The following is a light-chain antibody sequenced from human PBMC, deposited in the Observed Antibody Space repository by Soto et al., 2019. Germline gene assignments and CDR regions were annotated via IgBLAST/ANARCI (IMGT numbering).Light chain of an antibody. CDR3: QQRSNWPSIT. CDR2: DAS. CDR1: QSVSSY. J-gene: IGKJ5*01. V-gene: IGKV3-11*01. Sequence: EIVLTQSPATLSLSPGERATLSCSASQSVSSYLAWYQQKPGQAPRLLTYDASNRATGIPARFSGSGSGTDFTLTISSLEPEDFAVYYCQQRSNWPSITFGQGTRLEIK.